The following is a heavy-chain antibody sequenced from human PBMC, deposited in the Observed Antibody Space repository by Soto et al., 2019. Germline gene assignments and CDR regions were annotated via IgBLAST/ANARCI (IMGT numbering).Heavy chain of an antibody. Sequence: GEPLKISCKGSGYSFTSYWISWVRQMPGKGLEWMGRIDPSDSYTNYSPSFQGHVTISADKSISTAYMQWSSLKASDTAMYYCARRLRYFAHDAFDIWGQGTMVTISS. J-gene: IGHJ3*02. V-gene: IGHV5-10-1*01. D-gene: IGHD3-9*01. CDR3: ARRLRYFAHDAFDI. CDR1: GYSFTSYW. CDR2: IDPSDSYT.